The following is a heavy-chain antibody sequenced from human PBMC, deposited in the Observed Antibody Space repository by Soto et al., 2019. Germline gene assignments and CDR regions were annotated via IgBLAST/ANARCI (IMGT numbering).Heavy chain of an antibody. V-gene: IGHV3-73*01. CDR2: IGSRGETYAT. CDR1: GFTFGASA. J-gene: IGHJ4*02. CDR3: TKDLSFLELFDY. Sequence: PGGSLRLSCAASGFTFGASALQWVRQASGKGLEWLGRIGSRGETYATTYAASVKGRFTVSREDSKKTAYLQMNSLESEDTAVYYCTKDLSFLELFDYWGQGTLVTVSS. D-gene: IGHD1-1*01.